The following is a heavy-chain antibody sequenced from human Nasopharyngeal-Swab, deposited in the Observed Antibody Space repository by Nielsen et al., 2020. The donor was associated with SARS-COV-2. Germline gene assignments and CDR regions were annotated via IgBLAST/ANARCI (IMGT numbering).Heavy chain of an antibody. V-gene: IGHV3-30*04. CDR2: ISYDGRNK. D-gene: IGHD3-16*01. CDR3: ARSFTYYYYMDV. CDR1: GFTFSSSA. Sequence: GASLKFYCAASGFTFSSSAMHWVRQAPGKGLEWVAVISYDGRNKYYADSVKGRFTISRDNSKNTLYLQMNSRTAEDTAVYYCARSFTYYYYMDVWGKGTTVTVSS. J-gene: IGHJ6*03.